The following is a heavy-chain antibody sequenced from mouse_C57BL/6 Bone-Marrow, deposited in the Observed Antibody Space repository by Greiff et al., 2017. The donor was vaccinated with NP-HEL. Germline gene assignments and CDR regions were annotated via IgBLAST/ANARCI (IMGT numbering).Heavy chain of an antibody. CDR3: ARFDSSGPSFAY. CDR1: GYTFTSYG. CDR2: IYPRSGNT. D-gene: IGHD3-2*02. J-gene: IGHJ3*01. V-gene: IGHV1-81*01. Sequence: VQLQQSGAELARPGASVKLSCKASGYTFTSYGISWVKQRTGQGLEWIGEIYPRSGNTYYNEKFKGKATLTADKSSSTAYMELRSLTSEVSAVDFCARFDSSGPSFAYWGQGTLVTVSA.